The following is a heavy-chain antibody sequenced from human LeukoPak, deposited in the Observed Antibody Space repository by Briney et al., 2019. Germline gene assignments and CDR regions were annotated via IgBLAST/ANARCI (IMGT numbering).Heavy chain of an antibody. J-gene: IGHJ3*02. Sequence: GGSLRLSCAASGFTFSIYWMYWVRQAPGKGLMWVSRCDSDGSGTTYVDSVKGRFTVSRDNAKSTLYMQMSSLRAEDTAVYYCATSSVWGGAFNIWGQGTMVTVSS. CDR1: GFTFSIYW. V-gene: IGHV3-74*01. CDR3: ATSSVWGGAFNI. CDR2: CDSDGSGT. D-gene: IGHD3-16*01.